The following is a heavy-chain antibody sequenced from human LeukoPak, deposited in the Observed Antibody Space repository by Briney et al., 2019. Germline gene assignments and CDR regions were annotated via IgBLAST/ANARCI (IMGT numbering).Heavy chain of an antibody. CDR1: GYTFTGYY. D-gene: IGHD5-24*01. CDR2: INPNSGGT. CDR3: ARGVSRDGYNFLAFDI. Sequence: ASVKVSCKASGYTFTGYYMHWVRQAPGQGLEWMGWINPNSGGTNYAQKFQGRVTMTRDTSISTAYMELSRLRSEDTAVYYCARGVSRDGYNFLAFDIWGQGTMVTVSS. J-gene: IGHJ3*02. V-gene: IGHV1-2*02.